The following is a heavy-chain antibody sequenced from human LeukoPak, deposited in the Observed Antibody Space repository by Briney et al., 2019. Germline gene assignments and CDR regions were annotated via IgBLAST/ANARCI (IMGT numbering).Heavy chain of an antibody. CDR2: IYTSGDT. D-gene: IGHD3-10*01. CDR1: GASISSYY. V-gene: IGHV4-4*07. CDR3: WGYGSGIYYPFS. J-gene: IGHJ4*02. Sequence: NSSETLSLTCTVSGASISSYYWGWIRQPAGKGLEWIRRIYTSGDTSYKPFLKSRLTLSVDTSKNQFSLKLSSVAAAYTAVYYCWGYGSGIYYPFSWGQGTLVTISS.